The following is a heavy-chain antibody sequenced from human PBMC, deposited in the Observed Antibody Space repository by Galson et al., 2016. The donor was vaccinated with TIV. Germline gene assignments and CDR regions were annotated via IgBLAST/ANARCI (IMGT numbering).Heavy chain of an antibody. Sequence: SETLSLTCSVSGGSMNSGVYYWTWIRQAPGKGLEWIGDSYTTENTDHNPSLKSRVTISLDTSKNQFSLKLTSVTAADTAVYYCARDRRHSYGKDFDPWGQGIQVTVSA. CDR1: GGSMNSGVYY. CDR3: ARDRRHSYGKDFDP. CDR2: SYTTENT. V-gene: IGHV4-61*08. J-gene: IGHJ5*02. D-gene: IGHD3-10*01.